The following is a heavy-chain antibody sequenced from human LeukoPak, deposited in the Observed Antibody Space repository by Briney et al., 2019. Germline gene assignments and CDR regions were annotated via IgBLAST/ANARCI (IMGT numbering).Heavy chain of an antibody. CDR3: AQDISGGNSWQFFYYMDV. V-gene: IGHV3-9*01. CDR2: ISRNSGNT. CDR1: GFTFDDYA. D-gene: IGHD6-13*01. J-gene: IGHJ6*03. Sequence: GRSLRLSCAASGFTFDDYAMHWARQAPGKGLEWVSGISRNSGNTGYADSVKGRFTISRDNAKNSLFLQMNSLRAEDTALYYCAQDISGGNSWQFFYYMDVWGKGTTVTVSS.